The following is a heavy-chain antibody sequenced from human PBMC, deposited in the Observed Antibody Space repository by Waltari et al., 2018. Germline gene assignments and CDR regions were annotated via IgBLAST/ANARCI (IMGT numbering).Heavy chain of an antibody. CDR2: IYYSGST. CDR1: GGSISSGDYY. V-gene: IGHV4-30-4*08. J-gene: IGHJ5*02. D-gene: IGHD3-16*02. CDR3: ARLHYDYIWGSYRWNWFDP. Sequence: QVQLQESGPGLVKPSQNLSLTCTVSGGSISSGDYYWSWIRQPPGQGLECIGYIYYSGSTYYNPSLKSRVTISVDTSKNQFSLKLSSVTAADTAVYYCARLHYDYIWGSYRWNWFDPWGQGTLVTVSS.